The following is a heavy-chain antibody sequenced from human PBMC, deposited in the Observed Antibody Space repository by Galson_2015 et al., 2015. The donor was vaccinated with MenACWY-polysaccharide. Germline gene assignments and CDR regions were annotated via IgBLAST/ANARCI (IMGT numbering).Heavy chain of an antibody. J-gene: IGHJ4*02. V-gene: IGHV6-1*01. CDR3: ARDHDQIFDY. CDR2: TYYRSKWSN. D-gene: IGHD1-1*01. CDR1: GDSVSTKSAA. Sequence: CAISGDSVSTKSAAWNWIRQSPSRGLEWLGRTYYRSKWSNDYAESVKSRITINPDTSKNQFSLHLSSVTPEDTAVYYCARDHDQIFDYWGRGTAVTVSS.